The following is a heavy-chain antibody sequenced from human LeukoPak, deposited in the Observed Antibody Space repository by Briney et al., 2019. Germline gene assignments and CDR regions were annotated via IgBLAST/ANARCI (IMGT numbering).Heavy chain of an antibody. CDR2: IDSDGSGA. CDR3: ARVPTIRYYFYYMDV. D-gene: IGHD1-1*01. V-gene: IGHV3-74*01. J-gene: IGHJ6*03. CDR1: GFTFSSYW. Sequence: GRSLRLSCAASGFTFSSYWMHWVRQAPGKGLVWVSRIDSDGSGATYADSVKGRFTISRDNARNTLYLQMTSLRAEDTAVYYCARVPTIRYYFYYMDVWGKGTTVTVSS.